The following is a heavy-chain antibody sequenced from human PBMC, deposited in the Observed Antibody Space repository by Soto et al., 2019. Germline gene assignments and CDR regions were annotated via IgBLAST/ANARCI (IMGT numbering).Heavy chain of an antibody. CDR3: ARVETALPLWRSYFAC. D-gene: IGHD5-18*01. J-gene: IGHJ4*02. CDR2: IDSSEIT. Sequence: PSETLSLTCTVSGASVGSRSHSWAWFRQPPGKGLEWIGNIDSSEITEFSPSLRSRLSMSVDASANQFSLNLKSVTAQDTAVYFRARVETALPLWRSYFACWGRGVRVIFSS. CDR1: GASVGSRSHS. V-gene: IGHV4-39*01.